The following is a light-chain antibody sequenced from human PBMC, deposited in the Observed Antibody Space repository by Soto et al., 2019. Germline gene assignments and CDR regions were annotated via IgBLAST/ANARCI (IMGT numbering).Light chain of an antibody. Sequence: SYELTQPPSVSVSPGQTASITCSGDKLGDKYVCWYQQKPGQSPVLVIYQDSKRPSGIAERFSGSNSGNTATLTISGTQAMDEADYYCQAWDSSTGGVFGTGTKVTVL. CDR2: QDS. CDR3: QAWDSSTGGV. J-gene: IGLJ1*01. V-gene: IGLV3-1*01. CDR1: KLGDKY.